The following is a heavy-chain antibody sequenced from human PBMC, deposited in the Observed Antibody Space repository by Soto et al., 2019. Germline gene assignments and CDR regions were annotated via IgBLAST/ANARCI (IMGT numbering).Heavy chain of an antibody. CDR3: AKSLGDTHLPGDLFEA. V-gene: IGHV3-9*01. CDR2: ISWNTGHI. CDR1: GFTFDDYA. Sequence: ELQLVESGGALVQPGGSLRLSCAASGFTFDDYAMHWVRQAPGKGLEWVSGISWNTGHIGYADSVKGRFTISRDNAKSSLLLKMNGLGVEETALYYCAKSLGDTHLPGDLFEAGGPGTLVTISS. J-gene: IGHJ1*01. D-gene: IGHD3-16*01.